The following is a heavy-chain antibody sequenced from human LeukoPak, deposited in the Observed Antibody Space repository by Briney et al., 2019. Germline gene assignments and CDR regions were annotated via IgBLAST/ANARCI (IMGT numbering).Heavy chain of an antibody. Sequence: PGGSLRLSCAASGFTFSSYAMSWVRQAPGKGLEWVSTIVDTGDGTFYADSVRGRFTISRDSSKNTLYLQMNSLRADDTAVYYRAKERGHPLPKHHTGVWGQGTPVTVS. CDR2: IVDTGDGT. V-gene: IGHV3-23*01. D-gene: IGHD1-26*01. J-gene: IGHJ6*02. CDR1: GFTFSSYA. CDR3: AKERGHPLPKHHTGV.